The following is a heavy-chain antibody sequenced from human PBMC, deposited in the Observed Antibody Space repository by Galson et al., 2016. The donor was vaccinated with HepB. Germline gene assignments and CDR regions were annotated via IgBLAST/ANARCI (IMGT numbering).Heavy chain of an antibody. J-gene: IGHJ4*02. CDR3: ARAGMKVGATYLHRY. CDR2: INPSGGGT. V-gene: IGHV1-46*01. Sequence: SVKVSCKASGYTFTSYYMNWVRQAPGQGLEWMGIINPSGGGTSYAQKFQGRVTMTRDTSTSTVYMELSSLRSEDTAVYYCARAGMKVGATYLHRYWGQGTLVTVSS. D-gene: IGHD1-26*01. CDR1: GYTFTSYY.